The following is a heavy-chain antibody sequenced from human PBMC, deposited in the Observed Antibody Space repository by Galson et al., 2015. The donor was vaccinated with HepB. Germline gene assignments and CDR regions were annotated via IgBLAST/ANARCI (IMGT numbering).Heavy chain of an antibody. CDR1: GSTFSSFS. J-gene: IGHJ5*02. CDR3: ARGAFVVVVDSIQNNWFGP. D-gene: IGHD2-15*01. V-gene: IGHV1-18*01. CDR2: INTYNRHT. Sequence: SVKVSCKASGSTFSSFSIAWVRQAPGQGLEWMGWINTYNRHTNYAQKFQGRVTMTTDTSTSTAFMELRSLRSDDTAIYYCARGAFVVVVDSIQNNWFGPWGQGTLVTVSS.